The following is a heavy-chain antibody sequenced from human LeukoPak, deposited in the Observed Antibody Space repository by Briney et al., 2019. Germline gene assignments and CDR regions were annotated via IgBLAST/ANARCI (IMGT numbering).Heavy chain of an antibody. CDR3: ARDGLGGSGAFDI. CDR1: GYTFIDYY. V-gene: IGHV1-2*02. Sequence: ASVKVSCKASGYTFIDYYMHWVRQAPGQGLEWMGWINPDSGGTNYAQKFQGGVTMTRDTSISTAYMELSRLRSDDTAVYYCARDGLGGSGAFDIWGQGTMVTVSS. D-gene: IGHD3-16*01. J-gene: IGHJ3*02. CDR2: INPDSGGT.